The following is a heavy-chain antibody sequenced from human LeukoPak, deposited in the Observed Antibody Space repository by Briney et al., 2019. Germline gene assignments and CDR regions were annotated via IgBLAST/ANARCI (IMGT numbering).Heavy chain of an antibody. V-gene: IGHV3-21*04. Sequence: GGSLRLSCAASGFTFSSSTMNWVRQAPGKGLEWVSSISSTSTSINYADSVKGRFTVSRDNSKNTLYLQVNRLRAEDAAVYYCARTPGIAAAGYDLYFFDFWGQGTLVTVSS. CDR2: ISSTSTSI. D-gene: IGHD6-13*01. CDR3: ARTPGIAAAGYDLYFFDF. CDR1: GFTFSSST. J-gene: IGHJ4*02.